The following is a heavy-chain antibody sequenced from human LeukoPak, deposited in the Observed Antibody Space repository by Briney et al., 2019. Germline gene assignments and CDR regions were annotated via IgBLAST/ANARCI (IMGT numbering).Heavy chain of an antibody. CDR1: GASVSGSAYY. CDR3: AAGTRDAFDI. Sequence: PSETLSLTCTVSGASVSGSAYYWGWIRQPPWKGLEWIGNIYYSGSTYYNESLESRVTISIDTSKNQFSLKLNSVTAADTAVYYCAAGTRDAFDIWGQGTMVTVSS. V-gene: IGHV4-39*01. J-gene: IGHJ3*02. CDR2: IYYSGST.